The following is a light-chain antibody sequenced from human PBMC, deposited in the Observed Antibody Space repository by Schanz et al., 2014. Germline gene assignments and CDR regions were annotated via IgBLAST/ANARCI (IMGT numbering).Light chain of an antibody. CDR1: SGHSSYA. J-gene: IGLJ2*01. V-gene: IGLV4-69*01. Sequence: QPVLTQSPSASASLGASVKLTCTLSSGHSSYAIAWHQQQPEKGPRYLMNLNSDGSHSKGDGIPDRFSGSSSGAERFLTISSLQSEDEAVYYCQTWGTGIRVFGGGTKLTVL. CDR3: QTWGTGIRV. CDR2: LNSDGSH.